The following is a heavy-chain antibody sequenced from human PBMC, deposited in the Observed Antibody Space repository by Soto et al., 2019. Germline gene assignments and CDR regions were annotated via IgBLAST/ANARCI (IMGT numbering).Heavy chain of an antibody. J-gene: IGHJ4*02. Sequence: PGGSLILSCAASGFTFDGYAMHWVRQAPGKDLEWVSGISWNSGSIGYADSVKGRFTISRDNAKNSLYLQMNSLRAEDTALYYCAKGSASTRPYYFDYWGQGTLVTVSS. CDR3: AKGSASTRPYYFDY. CDR1: GFTFDGYA. V-gene: IGHV3-9*01. CDR2: ISWNSGSI. D-gene: IGHD2-21*01.